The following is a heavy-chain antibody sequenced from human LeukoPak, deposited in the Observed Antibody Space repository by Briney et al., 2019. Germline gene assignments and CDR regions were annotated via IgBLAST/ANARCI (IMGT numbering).Heavy chain of an antibody. CDR1: GFTVSSNY. CDR3: AKDLGNDSSGYYEEPYYYYGMDV. D-gene: IGHD3-22*01. V-gene: IGHV3-23*01. J-gene: IGHJ6*02. Sequence: GGSLRLSCAASGFTVSSNYMSWVRQAPGKGLEWVSAISGSGGSTYYADSVKGRFTISRDNSKNTLYLQMNSLRAEDTALYYCAKDLGNDSSGYYEEPYYYYGMDVWGQGTTVTVSS. CDR2: ISGSGGST.